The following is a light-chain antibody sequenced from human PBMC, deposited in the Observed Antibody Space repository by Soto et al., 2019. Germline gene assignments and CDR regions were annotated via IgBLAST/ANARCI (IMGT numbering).Light chain of an antibody. CDR2: GAS. Sequence: EIVMTQSPVTLSVSLGERATPSCRASQSVRSDLAWYQQTPGQAPRLLIYGASNRATGVPARFSGSGSGTEFTLTISSLQSEDFAVYYCQQYNNWPPIAFGQGTRLEIK. CDR1: QSVRSD. V-gene: IGKV3-15*01. J-gene: IGKJ5*01. CDR3: QQYNNWPPIA.